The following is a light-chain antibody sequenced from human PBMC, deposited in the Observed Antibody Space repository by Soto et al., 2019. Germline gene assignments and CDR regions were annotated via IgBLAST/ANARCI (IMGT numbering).Light chain of an antibody. CDR2: DAS. CDR1: QSVSSSY. V-gene: IGKV3D-20*02. CDR3: QQRSNWPPIT. J-gene: IGKJ5*01. Sequence: EIVLTQSPGTLSLSPGERATLACSACQSVSSSYLAWYQQKPGQAPRLLIYDASNRATGIPDTFSGSGSGTDFTLTISRLEPEDFAVYYCQQRSNWPPITFGKGTRLEIK.